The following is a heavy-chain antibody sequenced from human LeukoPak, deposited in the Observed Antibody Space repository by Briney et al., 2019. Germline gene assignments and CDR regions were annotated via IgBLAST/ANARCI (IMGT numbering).Heavy chain of an antibody. D-gene: IGHD6-19*01. CDR2: ISSSSSYI. CDR1: GFTFSSYS. J-gene: IGHJ3*02. CDR3: AKDLRLGIAVAGTDLGHDAFDI. V-gene: IGHV3-21*01. Sequence: PGGSLRLSCAASGFTFSSYSMNWVRQAPGKGLEWVSSISSSSSYIYYADSVKGRFTISRDNAKNSLYLQMNSLRAEDTAVYYCAKDLRLGIAVAGTDLGHDAFDIWGQGTMVTVSS.